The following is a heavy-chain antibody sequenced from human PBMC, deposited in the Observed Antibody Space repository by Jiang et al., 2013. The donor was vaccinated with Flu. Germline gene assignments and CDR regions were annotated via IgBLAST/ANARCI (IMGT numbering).Heavy chain of an antibody. Sequence: GLVKPSETLSVTCTVSGGSIGSSKYYWAWIRQSPGKGLEWIGSIDYGGITYYSLSLKSRVTISADTSKNEFSLRLSSVTAADTAVYFCTRHRKYDFLTGPLGFWGQGTLVTVSS. CDR1: GGSIGSSKYY. D-gene: IGHD3-9*01. CDR3: TRHRKYDFLTGPLGF. CDR2: IDYGGIT. J-gene: IGHJ4*02. V-gene: IGHV4-39*01.